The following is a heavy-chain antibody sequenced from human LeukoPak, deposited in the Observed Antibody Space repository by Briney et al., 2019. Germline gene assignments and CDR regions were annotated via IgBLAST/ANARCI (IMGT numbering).Heavy chain of an antibody. CDR3: AKRYCTSTSCSFFDY. V-gene: IGHV3-23*01. CDR2: ISGSGGST. D-gene: IGHD2-2*01. J-gene: IGHJ4*02. Sequence: GGSLRLSCAASGFTFTNYAMSWVRQAPGKGLDWVSAISGSGGSTYYADSVKGRFTISRDNSKNTLYLQMNSLRAEDAAVYYCAKRYCTSTSCSFFDYWGQGTLVTVSS. CDR1: GFTFTNYA.